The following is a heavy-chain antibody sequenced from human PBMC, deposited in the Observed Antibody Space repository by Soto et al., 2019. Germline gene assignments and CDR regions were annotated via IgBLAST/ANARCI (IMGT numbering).Heavy chain of an antibody. CDR3: VTGGWLGD. CDR2: ITSSGGPT. D-gene: IGHD6-19*01. CDR1: GFPFSTYE. J-gene: IGHJ4*02. V-gene: IGHV3-23*01. Sequence: EVQLLESGGGLIQPGGSLRLSCAASGFPFSTYEMTWARQSPGKGLEWVAFITSSGGPTYYADSVSGRFTISRDNSKNTLYLPMDCLRAVGTARYYCVTGGWLGDWGQGALVTVSS.